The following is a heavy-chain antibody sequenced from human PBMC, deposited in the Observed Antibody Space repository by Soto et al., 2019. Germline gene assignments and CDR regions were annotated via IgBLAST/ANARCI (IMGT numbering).Heavy chain of an antibody. Sequence: GGSLRLSCAASGFTFSSYSMNWARQAPGKGLEWVSYISSSSSTIYYADSVKGRFTISRDNAKNSLYLQMNSLRAEDTAVYYCARDFSEQQLAPSYYWGQGTLVTVSS. CDR3: ARDFSEQQLAPSYY. CDR1: GFTFSSYS. J-gene: IGHJ4*02. V-gene: IGHV3-48*01. D-gene: IGHD6-13*01. CDR2: ISSSSSTI.